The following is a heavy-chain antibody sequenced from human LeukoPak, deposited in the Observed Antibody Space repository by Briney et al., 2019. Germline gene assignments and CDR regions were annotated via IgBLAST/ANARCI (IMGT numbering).Heavy chain of an antibody. CDR3: AKDLGGEGGSGCPGQ. J-gene: IGHJ4*02. CDR1: GFTFSTYG. CDR2: ESYDESSI. D-gene: IGHD3-10*01. V-gene: IGHV3-30*18. Sequence: PGVSLRLSCAASGFTFSTYGMHWVRQAPGKGLEWATVESYDESSIYYADSVKGRFTISRDNSKNTLYLQMNSLRAEDTAIYYCAKDLGGEGGSGCPGQWGQGTLVTVSS.